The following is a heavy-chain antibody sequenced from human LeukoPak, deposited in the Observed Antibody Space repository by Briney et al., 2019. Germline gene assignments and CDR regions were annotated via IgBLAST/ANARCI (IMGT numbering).Heavy chain of an antibody. CDR2: IIPIFGTA. CDR1: GGTFSSYA. D-gene: IGHD3-3*01. Sequence: SVKVSCTASGGTFSSYAISWVRQAPGQGLEWMGGIIPIFGTANYAQKFQGRVTITADESTSTAYMELSSLRSEDTAVYYCARGPISGITIFGVIYYYYYMDVWGKGTTVTVSS. J-gene: IGHJ6*03. CDR3: ARGPISGITIFGVIYYYYYMDV. V-gene: IGHV1-69*13.